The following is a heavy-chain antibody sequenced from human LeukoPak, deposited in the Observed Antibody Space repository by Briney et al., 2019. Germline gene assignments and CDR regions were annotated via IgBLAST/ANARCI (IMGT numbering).Heavy chain of an antibody. V-gene: IGHV3-43D*03. CDR3: ARNFGDLEPFFDY. CDR2: ITWDGRKT. J-gene: IGHJ4*02. CDR1: GFMFRSYG. Sequence: GGSLRLSCAAAGFMFRSYGMIWVRQAPGKGLEWVSLITWDGRKTYYTDSVKGRFTISRDNSRNSLYLQMNSLRAEDTASYYCARNFGDLEPFFDYWGQGTLVTVSS. D-gene: IGHD4-17*01.